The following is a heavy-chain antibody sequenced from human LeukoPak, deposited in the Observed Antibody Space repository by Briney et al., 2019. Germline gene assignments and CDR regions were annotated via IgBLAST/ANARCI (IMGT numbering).Heavy chain of an antibody. D-gene: IGHD2-15*01. J-gene: IGHJ5*02. CDR3: ARGSFDIVVVVAATVWFDP. V-gene: IGHV4-34*01. CDR1: GGAFSGYY. CDR2: INHSGST. Sequence: SETLSLTCAVYGGAFSGYYWSWIRQPPGKGLEWIGEINHSGSTNYNPSLKSRVTVSVDRSKSQFSLKLSSVTAADTAVYYCARGSFDIVVVVAATVWFDPWGQGTLVTVSS.